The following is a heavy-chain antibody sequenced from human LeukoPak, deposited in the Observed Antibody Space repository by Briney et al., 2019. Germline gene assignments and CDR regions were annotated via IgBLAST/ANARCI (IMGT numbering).Heavy chain of an antibody. CDR1: GFTFSSYA. Sequence: GGSLRLSCAASGFTFSSYAMSWVRQAPGKGLEWVSPISGSGDSTYFADSVKGRFTISRDNSKNTLYLQMNSLRAEDTAVYYCAKGKYASGNYIMNYFDSWGQGMLVTVSS. V-gene: IGHV3-23*01. CDR3: AKGKYASGNYIMNYFDS. D-gene: IGHD3-10*01. J-gene: IGHJ4*02. CDR2: ISGSGDST.